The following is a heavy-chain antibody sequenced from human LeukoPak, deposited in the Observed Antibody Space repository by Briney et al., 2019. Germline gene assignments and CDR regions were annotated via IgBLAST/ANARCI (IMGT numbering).Heavy chain of an antibody. CDR2: ISAYNGNT. J-gene: IGHJ4*02. V-gene: IGHV1-18*01. Sequence: ASVKVSCKASGYTFTSYGISWVRQAPGQGLEWMGWISAYNGNTNYAQKLRGRVTMTTDTSTSTAYMELRSLRSDDTAVYYCARDHRRVVGATGLDYWGQGTLVTVPS. D-gene: IGHD1-26*01. CDR3: ARDHRRVVGATGLDY. CDR1: GYTFTSYG.